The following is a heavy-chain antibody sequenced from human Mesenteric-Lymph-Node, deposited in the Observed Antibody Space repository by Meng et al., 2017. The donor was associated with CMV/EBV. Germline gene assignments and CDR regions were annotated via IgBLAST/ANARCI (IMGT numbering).Heavy chain of an antibody. CDR2: IYVNGKT. J-gene: IGHJ5*02. D-gene: IGHD2-8*01. V-gene: IGHV3-53*01. Sequence: GGSLRLSCAASGFSVGSNYMTWIRQAPERGLEWVSVIYVNGKTQYAESVKGRFTISRDSSNNILYLQMNGLRVEDTAIYYCARSGSPPNGLFPEQGFDPWGQGTLVTVSS. CDR1: GFSVGSNY. CDR3: ARSGSPPNGLFPEQGFDP.